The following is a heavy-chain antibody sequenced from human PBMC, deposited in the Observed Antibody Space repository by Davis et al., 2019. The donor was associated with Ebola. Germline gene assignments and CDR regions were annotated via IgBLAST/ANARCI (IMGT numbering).Heavy chain of an antibody. V-gene: IGHV2-26*01. CDR3: ARIGSYGDYAYYYYGMDV. J-gene: IGHJ6*02. D-gene: IGHD4-17*01. Sequence: SGPTLVKPTEALALTCTVSGFSLSNTRMGVSWIRQPPGKALEWLAHIFSNDEKSYSTSLKSRLTISKDTSKSQVVLTMTNMDPVDTATYYCARIGSYGDYAYYYYGMDVWGQGTTVTVSS. CDR2: IFSNDEK. CDR1: GFSLSNTRMG.